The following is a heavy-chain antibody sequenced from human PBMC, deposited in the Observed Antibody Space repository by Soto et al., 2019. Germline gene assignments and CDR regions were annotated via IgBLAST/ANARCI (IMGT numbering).Heavy chain of an antibody. Sequence: ASVKVSCKASGYTFTSYAMHWVRQAPGQRLEWMGWINAGNGNTKYPQKFQGRVTITRDTSASTAYMELSSLRSEDTAVYYCARDYDFWSGYSTFDYWGQGTLVTVSS. D-gene: IGHD3-3*01. CDR3: ARDYDFWSGYSTFDY. CDR1: GYTFTSYA. J-gene: IGHJ4*02. CDR2: INAGNGNT. V-gene: IGHV1-3*01.